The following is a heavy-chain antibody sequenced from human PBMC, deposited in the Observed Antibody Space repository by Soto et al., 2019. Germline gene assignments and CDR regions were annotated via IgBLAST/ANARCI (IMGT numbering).Heavy chain of an antibody. D-gene: IGHD3-10*01. CDR2: IYYSGST. Sequence: SETLSLTCTVSGGSISSGDYYWSWIRQPPGKGLEWIGYIYYSGSTYYNPSLKSRVTISVDTSKNQFSLKLSSVTAADTAVYYCAREDRGSGAPNYYYGMDVWGQGTTVTVSS. J-gene: IGHJ6*02. CDR1: GGSISSGDYY. V-gene: IGHV4-30-4*01. CDR3: AREDRGSGAPNYYYGMDV.